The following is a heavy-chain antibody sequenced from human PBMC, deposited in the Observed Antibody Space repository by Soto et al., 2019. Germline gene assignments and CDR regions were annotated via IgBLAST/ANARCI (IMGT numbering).Heavy chain of an antibody. CDR2: IYYSGST. Sequence: TLSLTCTVSGGSISSGGYYWSWIRQHPGKGLEWIGYIYYSGSTYYNPSLKSRVTISVDTSKNQFSLKLSSVTAADTAVYYCATTVPQRSDYYDSSGYPDAFDSWGQGTMVTVSS. CDR1: GGSISSGGYY. J-gene: IGHJ3*02. D-gene: IGHD3-22*01. CDR3: ATTVPQRSDYYDSSGYPDAFDS. V-gene: IGHV4-31*03.